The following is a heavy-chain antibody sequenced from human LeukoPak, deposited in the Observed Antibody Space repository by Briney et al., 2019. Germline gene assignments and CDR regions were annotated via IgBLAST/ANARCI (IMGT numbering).Heavy chain of an antibody. CDR2: IYYSGST. J-gene: IGHJ4*02. CDR1: GGSISSSSYY. D-gene: IGHD6-19*01. Sequence: SETLSHTCTVSGGSISSSSYYWGWIRQPPGKGLEWIGSIYYSGSTYYNPSLKSRVTISVDTSKNQFSLKLSSVTAADTAVYYCARQAGTLLDYFDYWGQGTLVTVSS. CDR3: ARQAGTLLDYFDY. V-gene: IGHV4-39*01.